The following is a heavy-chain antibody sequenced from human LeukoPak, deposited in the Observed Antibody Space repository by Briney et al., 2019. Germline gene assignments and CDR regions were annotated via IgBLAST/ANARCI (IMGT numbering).Heavy chain of an antibody. CDR1: GFTFSSYE. D-gene: IGHD3-22*01. J-gene: IGHJ4*02. CDR2: ISSSGSTI. V-gene: IGHV3-48*03. CDR3: AREMGVYDSSGYYFDY. Sequence: GGSLRLSCAASGFTFSSYEMNWVRQAPGKGLEWVSYISSSGSTIYYAASVKGRFTISRDNAKNSLYLQMNSLRAEDTAVYYCAREMGVYDSSGYYFDYWGQGTLVTVSS.